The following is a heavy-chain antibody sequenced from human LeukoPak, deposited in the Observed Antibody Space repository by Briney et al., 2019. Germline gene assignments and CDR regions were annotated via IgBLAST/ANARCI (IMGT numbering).Heavy chain of an antibody. CDR1: GFTITTNY. CDR3: AREAVRPVAPVKIGTSDRPVYEYYGLDV. Sequence: PGGSLRLSCAVSGFTITTNYMDWVRPAPGKGLEWVSVIYGDDETNYADSVKSRLTISRDNSKTSLHLQVNSLRASVTAVYYCAREAVRPVAPVKIGTSDRPVYEYYGLDVWGQGTTVTVS. D-gene: IGHD1/OR15-1a*01. CDR2: IYGDDET. J-gene: IGHJ6*02. V-gene: IGHV3-53*01.